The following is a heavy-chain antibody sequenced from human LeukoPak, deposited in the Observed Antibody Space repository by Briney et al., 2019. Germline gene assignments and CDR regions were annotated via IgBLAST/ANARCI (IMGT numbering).Heavy chain of an antibody. D-gene: IGHD3-10*01. CDR3: ARGRFGESYVDY. V-gene: IGHV4-39*07. CDR2: FYYSGST. Sequence: PSETLSLTCTVSGGSISSSSYYWGWIPQPPGKGLEWIVSFYYSGSTYYNPSLKIRVTISVDTSKNQFSLKLSSVTAADTAVYYCARGRFGESYVDYWGQGTLVTVSS. J-gene: IGHJ4*02. CDR1: GGSISSSSYY.